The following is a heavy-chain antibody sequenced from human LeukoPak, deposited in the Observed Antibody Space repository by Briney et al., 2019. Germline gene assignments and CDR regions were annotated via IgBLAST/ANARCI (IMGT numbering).Heavy chain of an antibody. D-gene: IGHD3-10*01. J-gene: IGHJ4*02. CDR1: GFTFSSYA. CDR3: AKSPAYYYGSGSYSD. CDR2: ISGSGGST. Sequence: GGSLRLSCAASGFTFSSYAMSWVRQAPGKGLEWVSAISGSGGSTYYADSVKGRFTISRDNSKNTLYLQMNSLRAEDTAVYYCAKSPAYYYGSGSYSDWGQGTLVTVSS. V-gene: IGHV3-23*01.